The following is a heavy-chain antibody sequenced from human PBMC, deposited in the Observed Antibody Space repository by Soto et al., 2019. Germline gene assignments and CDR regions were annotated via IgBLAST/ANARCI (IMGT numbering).Heavy chain of an antibody. CDR1: GYTFTSYA. CDR3: TRWGEPAYSSSYITGDY. J-gene: IGHJ4*02. D-gene: IGHD6-13*01. V-gene: IGHV1-3*01. CDR2: INAGNGNT. Sequence: QVQHVQSGAEVKRPGASVKVSCKASGYTFTSYAIHWVRQAPGQRPEWMGWINAGNGNTEYSQKLQCRVTIYRDTSARTAYKELSGLIFEHTAVYYCTRWGEPAYSSSYITGDYWGQGTPVTVSS.